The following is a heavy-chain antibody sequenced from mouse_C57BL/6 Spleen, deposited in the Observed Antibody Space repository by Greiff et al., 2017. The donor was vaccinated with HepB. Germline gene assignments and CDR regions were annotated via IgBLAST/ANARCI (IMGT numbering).Heavy chain of an antibody. D-gene: IGHD2-5*01. J-gene: IGHJ2*01. CDR3: ARDYSNYVDY. Sequence: DVKLVESGGGLVKPGGSLKLSCAASGFTFSDYGMHWVRQAPEKGLEWVAYISSGSSTIYYADTVKGRFTISRDNAKNTLFLQMTSLRSEDTAMYYCARDYSNYVDYWGQGTTLTVSS. CDR1: GFTFSDYG. V-gene: IGHV5-17*01. CDR2: ISSGSSTI.